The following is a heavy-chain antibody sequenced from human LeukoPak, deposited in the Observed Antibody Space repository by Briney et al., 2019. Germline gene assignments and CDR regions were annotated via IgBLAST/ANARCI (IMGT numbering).Heavy chain of an antibody. J-gene: IGHJ4*02. V-gene: IGHV4-38-2*01. CDR3: ARVDRRWRTFDY. CDR1: GYSISSGYY. Sequence: SETLSLTCAVSGYSISSGYYWGWIRQPPGKGLEWIGSIYHSGSTCYNPSLKSRVTISVDTSKNQFSLKLSSVTAADTAVYYCARVDRRWRTFDYWGQGTLVTVSS. CDR2: IYHSGST. D-gene: IGHD5-24*01.